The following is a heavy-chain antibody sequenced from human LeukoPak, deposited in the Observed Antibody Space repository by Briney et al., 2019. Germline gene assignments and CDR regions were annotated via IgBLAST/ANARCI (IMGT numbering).Heavy chain of an antibody. CDR1: GGSINGYY. Sequence: SETLSLTCTVSGGSINGYYWSWIRQPPEKGLEWIGYIYYRGSTNYNPSLKSRVTMSVDTSRNQFSLKLSSMTAADTAVYYCARADYDTSAYYYTFDYWGRGTLVTVSS. D-gene: IGHD3-22*01. J-gene: IGHJ4*02. CDR2: IYYRGST. CDR3: ARADYDTSAYYYTFDY. V-gene: IGHV4-59*01.